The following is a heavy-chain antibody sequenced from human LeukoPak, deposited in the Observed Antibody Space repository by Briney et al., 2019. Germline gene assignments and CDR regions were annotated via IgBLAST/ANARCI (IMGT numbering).Heavy chain of an antibody. CDR3: AKGVVVAPDVTPFDY. D-gene: IGHD2-2*01. J-gene: IGHJ4*02. CDR1: GFTFSNYG. Sequence: PGGSLRLSCEASGFTFSNYGMSWVRQAPGKGLEWVSAITASASSTHDADSVQGRFTISRDNFKNTLYLQMNSLRAEDTAVYYCAKGVVVAPDVTPFDYWGQGTLVTVSS. V-gene: IGHV3-23*01. CDR2: ITASASST.